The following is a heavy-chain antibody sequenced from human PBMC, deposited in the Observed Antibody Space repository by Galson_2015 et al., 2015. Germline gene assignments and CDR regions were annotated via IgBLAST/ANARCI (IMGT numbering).Heavy chain of an antibody. CDR2: ITVSSRSI. J-gene: IGHJ4*02. CDR3: ARDLDY. CDR1: GFTFSTYS. Sequence: SLRLSCAASGFTFSTYSMTWFRQPPGKGLEWVSLITVSSRSIYSADSVKGRFTISRDDAKRSLYLEMSSLREGDTAVYYCARDLDYWGQGTLVTVSS. V-gene: IGHV3-48*02.